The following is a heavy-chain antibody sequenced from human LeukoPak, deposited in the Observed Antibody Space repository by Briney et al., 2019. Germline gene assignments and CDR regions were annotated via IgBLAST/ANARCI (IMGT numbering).Heavy chain of an antibody. D-gene: IGHD5-12*01. Sequence: GGSLRLSCAASGFTFSNYAMTWVRQAPGEGLEWVAFISQSGGRSTDYADSVKGRFTISRDNPKSTLYLQMDNLRPEDTAVYFCAKSAGVATIYFDSWGQGAQVTVSS. CDR2: ISQSGGRST. CDR3: AKSAGVATIYFDS. V-gene: IGHV3-23*01. CDR1: GFTFSNYA. J-gene: IGHJ4*02.